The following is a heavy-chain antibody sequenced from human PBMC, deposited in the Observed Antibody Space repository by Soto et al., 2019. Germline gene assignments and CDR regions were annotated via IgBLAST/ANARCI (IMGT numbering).Heavy chain of an antibody. J-gene: IGHJ4*02. CDR1: GFTFSSYA. Sequence: LRLSCAASGFTFSSYAMSWVRQAPGKGLEWVSAISGSGGSTYYADSVKGRFTISRDNSKNTLYLQMNSLRAEDTAVYYCAKEGWLGGSYYKSRYVASENSIDYWAQGTLVTVSS. CDR2: ISGSGGST. CDR3: AKEGWLGGSYYKSRYVASENSIDY. D-gene: IGHD1-26*01. V-gene: IGHV3-23*01.